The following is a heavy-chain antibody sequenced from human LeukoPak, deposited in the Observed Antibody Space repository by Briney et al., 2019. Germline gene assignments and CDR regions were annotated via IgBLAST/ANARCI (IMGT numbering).Heavy chain of an antibody. CDR2: IYPGDSDT. D-gene: IGHD3-16*01. V-gene: IGHV5-51*01. CDR3: ARLVPGGWFDP. J-gene: IGHJ5*02. Sequence: GESLKISCKGSGYSFTSYWISGGRQMPGKGLEWMGIIYPGDSDTRYRPSFQGQVTISADKSISTAYVQWSRLKASDTAMYYCARLVPGGWFDPWGQGTLVTVSS. CDR1: GYSFTSYW.